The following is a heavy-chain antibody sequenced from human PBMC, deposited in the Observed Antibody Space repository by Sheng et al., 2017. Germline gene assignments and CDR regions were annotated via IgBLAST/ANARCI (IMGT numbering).Heavy chain of an antibody. CDR3: ARGSSSWPFDY. Sequence: QLQLQESGPGLVKPSETLSLTCTVSGGSISSSSYYWGWIRQPPGKGLEWIGSIYYSGSTYYNPSLKSRVTISVDTSKNQFSLKLSSVTAADTAVYYCARGSSSWPFDYWAREPWSPSPQ. CDR2: IYYSGST. J-gene: IGHJ4*02. D-gene: IGHD6-13*01. V-gene: IGHV4-39*07. CDR1: GGSISSSSYY.